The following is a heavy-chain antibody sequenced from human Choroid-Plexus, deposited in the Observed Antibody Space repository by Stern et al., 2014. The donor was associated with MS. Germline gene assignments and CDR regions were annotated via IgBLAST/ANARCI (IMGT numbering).Heavy chain of an antibody. D-gene: IGHD2/OR15-2a*01. CDR2: VSYDGSNK. J-gene: IGHJ5*02. Sequence: VQLVESGGGVVQPGRPLRLSCVASGFTFGSCAMNWVRQAPGKGLEWGAGVSYDGSNKYYADSVKGRFAISRDNSQNTLYMQMSSLRPEDTAVYYCAKDRHYLTYFFDHWGQGSLVTVSS. CDR1: GFTFGSCA. V-gene: IGHV3-30*18. CDR3: AKDRHYLTYFFDH.